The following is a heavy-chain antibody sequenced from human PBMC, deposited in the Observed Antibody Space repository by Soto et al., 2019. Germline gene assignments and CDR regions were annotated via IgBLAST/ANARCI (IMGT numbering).Heavy chain of an antibody. Sequence: SLKVSGRASGATFISYAISCVRRAPGQGLEWMGGVIPIFGTANYAQKFPGRVTITADESTSKAYLELRSLRSEDTAVYSCARAGAMDSYYYYYGTDVWGQGTTVTVSS. CDR3: ARAGAMDSYYYYYGTDV. V-gene: IGHV1-69*13. CDR1: GATFISYA. CDR2: VIPIFGTA. J-gene: IGHJ6*02. D-gene: IGHD1-26*01.